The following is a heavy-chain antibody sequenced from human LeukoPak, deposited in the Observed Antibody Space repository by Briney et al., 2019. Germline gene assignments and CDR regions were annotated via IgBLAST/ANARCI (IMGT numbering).Heavy chain of an antibody. CDR2: MNPNSGNT. D-gene: IGHD6-6*01. Sequence: ASVKVSFKASGYTFTIYNINWVRQATGQGLEWMGWMNPNSGNTGYAHKFQGRVTMTRNTSISTAYMELSSLRSEDTAVYYCALAARPIYYYYYYMDVWGKGTTVTVSS. CDR1: GYTFTIYN. CDR3: ALAARPIYYYYYYMDV. J-gene: IGHJ6*03. V-gene: IGHV1-8*01.